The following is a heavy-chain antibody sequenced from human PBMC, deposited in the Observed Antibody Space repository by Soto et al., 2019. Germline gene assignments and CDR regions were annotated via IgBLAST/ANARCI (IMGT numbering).Heavy chain of an antibody. V-gene: IGHV5-51*01. J-gene: IGHJ6*02. Sequence: GESLKISCKGSGYSFTSYWIGWVRQMPGKGLEWMGIIYPGDSDTRYSPSFQGQVTISADRSFSTAYLQWSSLKASDTAMYYCARLDAVIPAALPDPYYYHGMDVWGQGTTVTVSS. CDR2: IYPGDSDT. CDR3: ARLDAVIPAALPDPYYYHGMDV. D-gene: IGHD2-2*01. CDR1: GYSFTSYW.